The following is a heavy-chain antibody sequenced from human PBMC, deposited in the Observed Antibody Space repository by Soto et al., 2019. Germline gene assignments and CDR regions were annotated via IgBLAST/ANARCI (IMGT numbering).Heavy chain of an antibody. D-gene: IGHD3-22*01. CDR2: INHSGST. J-gene: IGHJ1*01. V-gene: IGHV4-59*08. CDR1: GGSISSYY. Sequence: SETLSLTCTVSGGSISSYYLSWIRQPPGKGLEWIGEINHSGSTNYNPSLKSRVTISIDTPKNQFSLKLSSVTAADTAVYYCARATSIVVGQYVQHWGQGTLVTVS. CDR3: ARATSIVVGQYVQH.